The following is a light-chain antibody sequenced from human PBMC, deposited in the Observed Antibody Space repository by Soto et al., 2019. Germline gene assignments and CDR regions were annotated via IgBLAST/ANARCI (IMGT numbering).Light chain of an antibody. CDR2: AAS. CDR3: QHYNSYSEA. V-gene: IGKV1-5*01. Sequence: DIQMTQSPSTLSGSVGDRVTITCRASQTISSYLAWYQQKPGKAPELLIYAASTLQSGVPSRFSGSGSGTEFTLTISSLQPDDFATYYCQHYNSYSEAFGQGTRW. J-gene: IGKJ1*01. CDR1: QTISSY.